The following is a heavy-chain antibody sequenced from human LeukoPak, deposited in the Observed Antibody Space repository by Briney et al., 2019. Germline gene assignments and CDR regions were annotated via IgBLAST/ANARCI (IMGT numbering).Heavy chain of an antibody. D-gene: IGHD3-10*01. J-gene: IGHJ4*02. CDR1: GGSINNYY. V-gene: IGHV4-59*01. CDR2: IYYRGST. CDR3: ARRAMVRGGTYFDY. Sequence: KPSETLSLTCTVSGGSINNYYWSWIRQPPGKGLEWIGYIYYRGSTNYNPSLKSRVTFSVDTSKNQFSLKLNSVTAADTAVYYCARRAMVRGGTYFDYWGQGTLVTVSS.